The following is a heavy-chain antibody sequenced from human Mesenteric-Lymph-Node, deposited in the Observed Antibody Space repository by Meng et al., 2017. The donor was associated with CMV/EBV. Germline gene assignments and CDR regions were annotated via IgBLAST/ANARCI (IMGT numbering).Heavy chain of an antibody. D-gene: IGHD2-2*01. CDR2: IYYSGST. CDR1: GGSVSSGSYY. J-gene: IGHJ6*02. CDR3: ARKPAANYYYYGMDV. Sequence: SEILSLTCTVSGGSVSSGSYYWSWIRQPPGKGLEWIGYIYYSGSTNYNPSLKSRVTISVDTSKNQFSLKLSSVTAADTAVYYCARKPAANYYYYGMDVWGQGTTATVSS. V-gene: IGHV4-61*01.